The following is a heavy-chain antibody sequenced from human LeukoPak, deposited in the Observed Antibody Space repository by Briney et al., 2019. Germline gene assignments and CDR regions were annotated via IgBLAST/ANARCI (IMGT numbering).Heavy chain of an antibody. D-gene: IGHD5-24*01. J-gene: IGHJ6*04. Sequence: QPGGPLRLSCAVSGLTFSSFAMSWVRQAPGKGLERVSAITGSAGATWYADAVKGRFTISRDNSKNTMYLQMNSLGAEDTALYYCAKMKGATEYYYYAMDVWGKGTMVSVSS. CDR3: AKMKGATEYYYYAMDV. CDR2: ITGSAGAT. CDR1: GLTFSSFA. V-gene: IGHV3-23*01.